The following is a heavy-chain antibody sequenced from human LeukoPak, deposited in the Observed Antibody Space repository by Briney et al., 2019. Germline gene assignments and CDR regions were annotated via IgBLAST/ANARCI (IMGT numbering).Heavy chain of an antibody. CDR3: ARGFGDAFDI. CDR1: GGSISSYY. CDR2: IYYSGST. D-gene: IGHD3-10*01. V-gene: IGHV4-59*01. J-gene: IGHJ3*02. Sequence: SETLSLTCTVSGGSISSYYWSWIRQPPGKGLEWIGYIYYSGSTNYNPFLKSRVTISVDTSKNQFSLKLSSVTAADTAVYYCARGFGDAFDIWGQGTMVTVSS.